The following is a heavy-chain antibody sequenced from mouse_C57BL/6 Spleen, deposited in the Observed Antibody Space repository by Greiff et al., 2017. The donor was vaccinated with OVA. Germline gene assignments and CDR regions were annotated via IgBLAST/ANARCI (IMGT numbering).Heavy chain of an antibody. CDR2: ISSGSSTI. Sequence: EVQLVESGGGLVKPGGSLKLSCAASGFTFSDYGMHWVRQAPEKGLEWVAYISSGSSTIYYADPVKGRFTISRDNAKHTLFLQMTSLRSEDTARYYCARKGNYVSYWYFDVWGTGTTVTVSS. D-gene: IGHD2-1*01. J-gene: IGHJ1*03. CDR3: ARKGNYVSYWYFDV. CDR1: GFTFSDYG. V-gene: IGHV5-17*01.